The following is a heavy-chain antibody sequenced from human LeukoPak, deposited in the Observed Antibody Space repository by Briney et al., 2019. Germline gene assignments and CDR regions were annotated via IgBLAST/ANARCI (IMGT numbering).Heavy chain of an antibody. Sequence: GRSLRLSCSASGFIFSNYAMHWVRQSPGKGPEYVSAISTTGGSTYYADSVKGRFTISRDNSKNTLYLQMSSLTAEDTAVYYCVKGWIQAVGNFCWGQGTLVTVSS. J-gene: IGHJ4*02. CDR1: GFIFSNYA. D-gene: IGHD5-18*01. CDR3: VKGWIQAVGNFC. V-gene: IGHV3-64D*06. CDR2: ISTTGGST.